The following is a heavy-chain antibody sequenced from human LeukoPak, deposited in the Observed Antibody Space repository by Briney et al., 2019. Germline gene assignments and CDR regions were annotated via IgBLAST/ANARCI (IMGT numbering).Heavy chain of an antibody. CDR2: IYSSGIT. D-gene: IGHD4/OR15-4a*01. CDR3: ARQGYSGYGGWFDP. V-gene: IGHV4-59*08. Sequence: SETLSLTCNVSGGSFGSYYWNWIRQSPGKGLEWIGYIYSSGITNYNPSLKTRVTISVGPSKNQFSLKLNSVSAADTAVYFCARQGYSGYGGWFDPWGQGMPVIVSS. J-gene: IGHJ5*02. CDR1: GGSFGSYY.